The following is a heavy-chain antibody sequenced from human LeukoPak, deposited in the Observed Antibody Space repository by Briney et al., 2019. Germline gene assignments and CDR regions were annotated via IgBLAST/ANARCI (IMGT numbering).Heavy chain of an antibody. CDR1: GYTFTSYY. J-gene: IGHJ6*02. CDR3: ARDRVYDSSGYYYGHYYYGMDV. Sequence: GASVKVSCKASGYTFTSYYMHWVRQAPGQGLEWMGWINPNSGGTNYAQKFQGRVTMTRDTSISTAYMELSRLRSDDTAVYYCARDRVYDSSGYYYGHYYYGMDVWGQGTTVTVSS. D-gene: IGHD3-22*01. CDR2: INPNSGGT. V-gene: IGHV1-2*02.